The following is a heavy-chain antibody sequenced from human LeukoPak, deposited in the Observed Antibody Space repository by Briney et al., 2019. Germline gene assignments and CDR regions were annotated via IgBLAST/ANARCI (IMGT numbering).Heavy chain of an antibody. Sequence: GGSLRLSCAASGFVFSDYYMTWVRQAPGQGPEWLSYITAGDTTIYYADSVKGRFTISRDNAKNSLYLQMNSLRAEDTAVYYCARADGMDVWGQGTTVTVSS. J-gene: IGHJ6*02. V-gene: IGHV3-11*04. CDR2: ITAGDTTI. CDR3: ARADGMDV. CDR1: GFVFSDYY.